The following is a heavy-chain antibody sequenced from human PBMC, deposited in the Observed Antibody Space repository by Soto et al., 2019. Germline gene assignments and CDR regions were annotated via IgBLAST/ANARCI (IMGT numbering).Heavy chain of an antibody. CDR3: ARGSGADAFDI. D-gene: IGHD7-27*01. V-gene: IGHV1-69*06. Sequence: SVKVSCKVSGVTFNIRWVRQAPGQGLEWMGGIIPVIDTANYARKFQGRVVISADRATNIVYMEMMSLTLEDTAVYYCARGSGADAFDIWGQGTMVPSPQ. CDR1: GVTFN. CDR2: IIPVIDTA. J-gene: IGHJ3*02.